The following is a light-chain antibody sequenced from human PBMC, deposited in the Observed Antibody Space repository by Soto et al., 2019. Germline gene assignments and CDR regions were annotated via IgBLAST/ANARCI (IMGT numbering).Light chain of an antibody. Sequence: QSALTQPASVSGSPGQSITISCTGTSSDVGGYNYVSWYQQHPGKAPKLMIYEVSNRPSGVSNRFSGSKSGNTASLTISSLQADDEADYYCSSYTRSSTHVVFGGGTQLTVL. CDR3: SSYTRSSTHVV. V-gene: IGLV2-14*01. CDR1: SSDVGGYNY. J-gene: IGLJ2*01. CDR2: EVS.